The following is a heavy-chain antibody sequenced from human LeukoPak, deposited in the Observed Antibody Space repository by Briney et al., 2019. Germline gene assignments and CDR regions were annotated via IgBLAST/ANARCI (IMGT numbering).Heavy chain of an antibody. Sequence: KPGGSLRLSCAASGFTFSDYYMGWIRQAPGKGLEWVSYITSSSSYTNYADSVKGRFTISRDNAKSSLYLQMNRLRAEDTAVHYCARLVSSGWSFFDYWGQGTLVTVSS. D-gene: IGHD6-19*01. CDR3: ARLVSSGWSFFDY. CDR1: GFTFSDYY. CDR2: ITSSSSYT. J-gene: IGHJ4*02. V-gene: IGHV3-11*03.